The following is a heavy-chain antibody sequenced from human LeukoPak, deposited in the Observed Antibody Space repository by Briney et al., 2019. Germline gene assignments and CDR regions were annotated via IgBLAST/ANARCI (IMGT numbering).Heavy chain of an antibody. D-gene: IGHD6-19*01. V-gene: IGHV3-30*04. J-gene: IGHJ4*02. Sequence: GVSLRLSCAASGFTFSSYAMHWVRQAPGKGLEGVAVISYDGSNKYYADSVKGRFTISRDNSKNTLYLQMNSLRAEDTAVYYCARAIKAVAGTFHRDYYFDYWGQGTLVTVSS. CDR1: GFTFSSYA. CDR3: ARAIKAVAGTFHRDYYFDY. CDR2: ISYDGSNK.